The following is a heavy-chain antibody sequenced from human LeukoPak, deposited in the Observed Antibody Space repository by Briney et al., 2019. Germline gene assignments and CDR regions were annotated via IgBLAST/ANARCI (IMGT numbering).Heavy chain of an antibody. J-gene: IGHJ5*02. CDR3: ARVESHYDSSGSNWFDP. D-gene: IGHD3-22*01. CDR2: IIPILGIA. Sequence: SVKVSCKASGGTFSSYAISWVRQAPGQGLEWMGRIIPILGIANYAQKFQGRGTITADKSTSTAYMELSSLRSEDTAVYYCARVESHYDSSGSNWFDPWGQGTLVTV. V-gene: IGHV1-69*04. CDR1: GGTFSSYA.